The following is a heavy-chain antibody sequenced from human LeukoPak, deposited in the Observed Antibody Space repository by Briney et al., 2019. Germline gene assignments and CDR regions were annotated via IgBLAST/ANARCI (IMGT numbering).Heavy chain of an antibody. V-gene: IGHV4-59*08. CDR3: AKSGSSFYDNLPGYDY. Sequence: SETLSLTCTVSGGSMSSSYCSWIRQSPGRGLEWIGSMYYSGSTNYNPSLRSRVTISIDTSKNQFSLKLRSVTAADTAVYYCAKSGSSFYDNLPGYDYWGQGTLVTVSS. CDR2: MYYSGST. D-gene: IGHD3-9*01. J-gene: IGHJ4*02. CDR1: GGSMSSSY.